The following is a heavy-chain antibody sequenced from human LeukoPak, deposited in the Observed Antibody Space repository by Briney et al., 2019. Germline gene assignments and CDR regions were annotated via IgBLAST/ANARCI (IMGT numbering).Heavy chain of an antibody. J-gene: IGHJ4*02. V-gene: IGHV3-30*04. Sequence: PGGSLRLSCAASGFTFSSYAMHWVRQAPGKGLEWVAVISYDGSNKYYADSVKGRFTISRDNSKNTLYLQMNSLRAEDTAVYYCARETYYYDSSGYYYVRYFDYWGQGTLVTVSS. CDR3: ARETYYYDSSGYYYVRYFDY. CDR1: GFTFSSYA. D-gene: IGHD3-22*01. CDR2: ISYDGSNK.